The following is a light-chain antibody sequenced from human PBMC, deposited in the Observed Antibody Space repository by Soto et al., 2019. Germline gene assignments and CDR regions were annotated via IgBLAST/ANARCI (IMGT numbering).Light chain of an antibody. CDR2: SNN. V-gene: IGLV1-44*01. CDR1: NSNIGSNT. J-gene: IGLJ1*01. Sequence: QSVLTQPPSASGTPGQRVTISCSGSNSNIGSNTVEWYQQVPGKAPKLLISSNNQRPSGVPDRFSGSKSGTSASLAISGLQSEDEAHYYCAAWDDRLNGPFFGTGTKVTVL. CDR3: AAWDDRLNGPF.